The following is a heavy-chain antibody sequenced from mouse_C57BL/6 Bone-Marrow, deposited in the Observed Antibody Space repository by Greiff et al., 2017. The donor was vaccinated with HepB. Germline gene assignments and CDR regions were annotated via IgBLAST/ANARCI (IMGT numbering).Heavy chain of an antibody. CDR1: GYTFTNYW. J-gene: IGHJ2*01. D-gene: IGHD2-4*01. Sequence: QVQLQQSGAELVRPGTSVKMSCKASGYTFTNYWIGWAKQRPGHGLEWIGDIYPGGGYTNYNEKFKGKATLTADKSSSTAYMQFSSLTSEDSAIYYCARRGRYDYLSLWGQGTTLTVSS. CDR2: IYPGGGYT. CDR3: ARRGRYDYLSL. V-gene: IGHV1-63*01.